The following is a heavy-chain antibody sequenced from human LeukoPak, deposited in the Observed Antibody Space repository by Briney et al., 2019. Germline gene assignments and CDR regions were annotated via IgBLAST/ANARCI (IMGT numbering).Heavy chain of an antibody. CDR3: ARGTASTFYGSGSYLYGMDV. CDR1: GFTFSSYE. CDR2: ISSSGSTI. D-gene: IGHD3-10*01. V-gene: IGHV3-48*03. J-gene: IGHJ6*04. Sequence: GGSLRLSCAASGFTFSSYEMNWVRQAPGKGLVWVSYISSSGSTIYYADSVKGRFTISRDNAKNSLYLQMNSLRAEDTAVYYCARGTASTFYGSGSYLYGMDVWGKGTTVTVSS.